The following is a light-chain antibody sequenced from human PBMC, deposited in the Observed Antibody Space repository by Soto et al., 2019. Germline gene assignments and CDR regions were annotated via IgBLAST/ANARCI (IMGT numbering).Light chain of an antibody. Sequence: DIQMTQSPSTLSASVGDGVTVTCRASQRISTWLAWYQQKPGKAPKRLIYAASNLQSGVPSRFSGSGSGTDFTLTISSLQPEDFATYYCQQYNSYSFGQGTKVDI. CDR3: QQYNSYS. CDR2: AAS. V-gene: IGKV1-5*01. J-gene: IGKJ1*01. CDR1: QRISTW.